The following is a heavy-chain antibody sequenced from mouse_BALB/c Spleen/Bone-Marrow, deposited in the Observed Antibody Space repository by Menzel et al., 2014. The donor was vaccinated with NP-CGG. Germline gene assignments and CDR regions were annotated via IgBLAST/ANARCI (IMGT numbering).Heavy chain of an antibody. CDR2: ISSGSSTI. Sequence: QLKESGGGLVQPGGSRKLSCAASGFTFSSFGMHWVRQAPEKGLEWVAYISSGSSTIYYADTVKGRFTISRDNPKNILFLQMTSLRSEDTAMYFCARSRFPDYGSSPFDYWGQGTTLTVSS. D-gene: IGHD1-1*01. J-gene: IGHJ2*01. CDR1: GFTFSSFG. V-gene: IGHV5-17*02. CDR3: ARSRFPDYGSSPFDY.